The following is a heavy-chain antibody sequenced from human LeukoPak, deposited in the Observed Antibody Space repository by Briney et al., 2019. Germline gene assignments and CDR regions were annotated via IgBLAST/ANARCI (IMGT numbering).Heavy chain of an antibody. D-gene: IGHD4-17*01. V-gene: IGHV1-69*05. CDR2: IIPIFGTA. CDR1: GGTFSSYA. J-gene: IGHJ6*03. CDR3: ARHGHFPFTRYYYYMDV. Sequence: SVKVSCKASGGTFSSYAISWVRQAPGQGLEWMGGIIPIFGTANYAQKFQGRVTITTDESTSTAYMELSSLRSEDTAVYYCARHGHFPFTRYYYYMDVWGKGTTVTVSS.